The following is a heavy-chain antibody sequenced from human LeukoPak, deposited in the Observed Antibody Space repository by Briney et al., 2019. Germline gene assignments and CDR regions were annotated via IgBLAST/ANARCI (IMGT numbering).Heavy chain of an antibody. J-gene: IGHJ3*02. CDR3: ARARDPYDFTRRGPYYAFDI. CDR2: ISSSGSTI. D-gene: IGHD3-3*01. Sequence: PGGSLRLSCAASGFTFSSYEMNWVRQAPGKGLEWVSYISSSGSTIYYADSVKGRFTISRDNAKNSLYLQMNSLRAEDTAVYYCARARDPYDFTRRGPYYAFDIWGQGTMVTVSS. V-gene: IGHV3-48*03. CDR1: GFTFSSYE.